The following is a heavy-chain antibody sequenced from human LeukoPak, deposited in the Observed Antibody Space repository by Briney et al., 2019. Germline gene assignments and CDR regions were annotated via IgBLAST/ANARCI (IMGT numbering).Heavy chain of an antibody. CDR1: GYTFTSYA. Sequence: ASVKVSCKASGYTFTSYAMHWVRQAPGQRLEWMGWINAGNGNTKYSQEFQGRVTITRDTSASTAYMELSSLRSEDMAVYYCARPGLVGNQGPFDYWGQGTLVTVSS. V-gene: IGHV1-3*03. CDR2: INAGNGNT. D-gene: IGHD1-26*01. J-gene: IGHJ4*02. CDR3: ARPGLVGNQGPFDY.